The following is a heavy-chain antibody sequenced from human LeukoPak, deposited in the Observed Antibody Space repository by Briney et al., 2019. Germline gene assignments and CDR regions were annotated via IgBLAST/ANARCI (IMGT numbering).Heavy chain of an antibody. CDR2: IYYSGST. V-gene: IGHV4-39*07. D-gene: IGHD6-13*01. CDR1: GGSISSSSYY. Sequence: SETLSLTCTVSGGSISSSSYYWGWIRQPPGKGLEWIGSIYYSGSTYYNPSLKSRVTISVDTSKNQFSLKLSSVTAADTAVYYCARDPRGSSWSFDYWGQGTLVTVSS. J-gene: IGHJ4*02. CDR3: ARDPRGSSWSFDY.